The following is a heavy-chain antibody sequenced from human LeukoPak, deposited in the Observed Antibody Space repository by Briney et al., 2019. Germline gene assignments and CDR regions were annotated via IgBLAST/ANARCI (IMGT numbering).Heavy chain of an antibody. CDR1: GDSVSSGRYS. J-gene: IGHJ4*02. D-gene: IGHD3-3*01. V-gene: IGHV4-61*01. CDR2: FYYSGST. Sequence: KPSETLSLTCTVSGDSVSSGRYSWSWIRQPPGKGLEWLGYFYYSGSTNYNPSLKSRVTISVDTSKNQFSLKLSSVTAADTAVYYCARVPSITIFGVVTPYYFDYWGQGTLVTVSS. CDR3: ARVPSITIFGVVTPYYFDY.